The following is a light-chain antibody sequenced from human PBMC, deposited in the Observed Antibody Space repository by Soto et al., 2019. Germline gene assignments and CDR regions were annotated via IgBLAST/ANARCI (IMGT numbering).Light chain of an antibody. CDR2: EVN. Sequence: QSVLTQPPSASGSPGQSGAISSTGTGSDVGGYNYVSWYQQHPGKAPKLMIYEVNKRPSGVPDRFSGSKSGNTASLTVSGLQAEDEADYYCSSYAGSSNVFGTGTNVTVL. V-gene: IGLV2-8*01. J-gene: IGLJ1*01. CDR3: SSYAGSSNV. CDR1: GSDVGGYNY.